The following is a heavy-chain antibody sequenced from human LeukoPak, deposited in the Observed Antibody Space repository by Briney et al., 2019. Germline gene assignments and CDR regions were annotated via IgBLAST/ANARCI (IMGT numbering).Heavy chain of an antibody. J-gene: IGHJ4*02. V-gene: IGHV3-33*06. CDR2: IWNDGSSK. D-gene: IGHD2-15*01. CDR1: GFSFSSYG. Sequence: PGRSLRLSCAASGFSFSSYGMHWVRQSPGKGLEWVAVIWNDGSSKYYVDSVKGRFTISGDNSKNTLYLQMDSLRGDDTAVYYCAKPTRGSGGSFLIDYWGQGTLVTVSS. CDR3: AKPTRGSGGSFLIDY.